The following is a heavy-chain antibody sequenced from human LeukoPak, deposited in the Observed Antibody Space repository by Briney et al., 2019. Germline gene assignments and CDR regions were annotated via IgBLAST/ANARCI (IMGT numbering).Heavy chain of an antibody. CDR2: IYYSGST. J-gene: IGHJ4*02. V-gene: IGHV4-39*01. D-gene: IGHD1-14*01. Sequence: SETLSLTCTVSGGSISSSSYYWGWIRQPPGKGLEWIGSIYYSGSTYYNPSLKSRVTISVDTSKNQFSLKLSSMTAADTAVYYCARRGNPLDYWGQGTLVTVSS. CDR3: ARRGNPLDY. CDR1: GGSISSSSYY.